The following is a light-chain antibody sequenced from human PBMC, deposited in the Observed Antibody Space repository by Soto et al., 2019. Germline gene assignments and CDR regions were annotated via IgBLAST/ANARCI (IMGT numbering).Light chain of an antibody. CDR1: QSVSSN. V-gene: IGKV3-15*01. CDR3: HQYNNWPPIT. CDR2: GAS. Sequence: EIVMTQSPATLSVSPGERATLSCRASQSVSSNLAWYQQKPGQAPRLLIYGASTRATGITARFSGSGSGTEFTLTISSLQSEDFAVYYCHQYNNWPPITFGKGTRLEIK. J-gene: IGKJ5*01.